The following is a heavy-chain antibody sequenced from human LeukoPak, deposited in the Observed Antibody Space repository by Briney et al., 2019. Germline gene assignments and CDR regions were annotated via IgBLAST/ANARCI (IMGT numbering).Heavy chain of an antibody. D-gene: IGHD4-17*01. V-gene: IGHV1-2*02. CDR1: GYTFTGYY. CDR2: INSNSGGT. CDR3: ARGGRYGDYGELGY. J-gene: IGHJ4*02. Sequence: ASVKVSCKASGYTFTGYYMHWVRQAPGQGLEWMGWINSNSGGTNYAQKFQGRVTMTRDTSISTAYMELSRLRSDDTAVYYGARGGRYGDYGELGYWGQGTLVTVSS.